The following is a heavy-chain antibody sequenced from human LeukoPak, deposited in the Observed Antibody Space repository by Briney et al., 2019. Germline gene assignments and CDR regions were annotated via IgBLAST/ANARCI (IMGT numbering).Heavy chain of an antibody. CDR1: GFTFSRHW. CDR2: INDDGRST. Sequence: GGSLRLSCEATGFTFSRHWMHSVRQTPGKGLVWLSRINDDGRSTTYADSVKGRFTVSRDNAKNTLYLQMNSLRAEDTAVYYCASSFLTTVTPDDYWGQGTLVTVSS. V-gene: IGHV3-74*01. D-gene: IGHD4-17*01. CDR3: ASSFLTTVTPDDY. J-gene: IGHJ4*02.